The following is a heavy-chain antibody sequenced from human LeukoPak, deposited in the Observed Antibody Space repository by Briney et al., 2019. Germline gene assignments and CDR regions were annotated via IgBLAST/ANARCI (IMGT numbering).Heavy chain of an antibody. Sequence: GRSLRLSCAASGFTFGSYAMHWVRQAPGKGLEWVAVISYDGSNKYYADSVKGRFIISRDNARNTVYLQMNSLRVEDTAVYYCVRDFRSADYWGQGTLVTVSS. CDR1: GFTFGSYA. CDR2: ISYDGSNK. V-gene: IGHV3-30-3*01. CDR3: VRDFRSADY. J-gene: IGHJ4*02.